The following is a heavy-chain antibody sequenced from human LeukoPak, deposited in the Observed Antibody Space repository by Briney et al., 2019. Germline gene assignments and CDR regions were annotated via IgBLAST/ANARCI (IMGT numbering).Heavy chain of an antibody. J-gene: IGHJ4*02. CDR3: ARAPSLYYFDY. Sequence: SETLSLTCTVSAASISSYYWSWIRQPPGKELEWIGYIYTSGSTSYNPSLKSRVTISLDTSKNQFSVQLRSVTAADTAVYYCARAPSLYYFDYWGQGTLVTASS. D-gene: IGHD3-16*01. CDR2: IYTSGST. CDR1: AASISSYY. V-gene: IGHV4-59*01.